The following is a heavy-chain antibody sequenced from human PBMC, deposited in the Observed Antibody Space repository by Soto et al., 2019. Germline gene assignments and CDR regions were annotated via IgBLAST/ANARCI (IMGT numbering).Heavy chain of an antibody. CDR3: AKDVVVVAAKVDDY. Sequence: GGSLRLSCAASGFTFSSYGMHWVRQAPGKGLEWVAVISYDGSNKYYADSVKGRFTISRDNSKNTLYLQMNSLRAEDTAVYYCAKDVVVVAAKVDDYWGQGTLVTVSS. D-gene: IGHD2-15*01. J-gene: IGHJ4*02. V-gene: IGHV3-30*18. CDR1: GFTFSSYG. CDR2: ISYDGSNK.